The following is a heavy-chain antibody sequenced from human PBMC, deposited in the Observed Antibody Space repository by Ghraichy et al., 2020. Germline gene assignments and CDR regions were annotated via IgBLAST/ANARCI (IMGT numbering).Heavy chain of an antibody. CDR1: GASMSSSTTYY. D-gene: IGHD5-18*01. V-gene: IGHV4-39*02. CDR2: IYDSGRT. CDR3: ARGRGYSYAFDP. Sequence: SQTLSLTCTVSGASMSSSTTYYWGWIRQPPGKRLEWIGSIYDSGRTHYNSPLNSRVTISVDKSMNQFSLHLTSVTAADTALYFCARGRGYSYAFDPWGPGTLVLVSS. J-gene: IGHJ5*02.